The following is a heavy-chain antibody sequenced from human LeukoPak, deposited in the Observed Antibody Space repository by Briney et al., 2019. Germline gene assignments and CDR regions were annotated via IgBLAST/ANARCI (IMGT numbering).Heavy chain of an antibody. V-gene: IGHV3-21*01. CDR1: GFTFSSYG. J-gene: IGHJ6*03. D-gene: IGHD2-2*01. Sequence: GGSLRLSCAASGFTFSSYGMNWVRQAPGKGLEWVSSISSSSSYIYYADSVKGRFTISRDNAKNSLYLQMNSLRAEDTAVYYCARLVVPAAFNYYYYYYYMDVWGKGTTVTVSS. CDR2: ISSSSSYI. CDR3: ARLVVPAAFNYYYYYYYMDV.